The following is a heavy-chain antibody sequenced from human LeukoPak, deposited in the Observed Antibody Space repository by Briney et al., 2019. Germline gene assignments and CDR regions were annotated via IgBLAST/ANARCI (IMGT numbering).Heavy chain of an antibody. D-gene: IGHD6-13*01. CDR1: GYSISSGYY. CDR3: ARDVTTLVAFDI. CDR2: IYHSGST. J-gene: IGHJ3*02. V-gene: IGHV4-38-2*02. Sequence: SETLSLTCTVSGYSISSGYYWGWIRQPPGKGLEWIGSIYHSGSTYYNPSLKSRVTISVDTFKNQFSLKLSSVTAADTAVYYCARDVTTLVAFDIWGQGTMVTVSS.